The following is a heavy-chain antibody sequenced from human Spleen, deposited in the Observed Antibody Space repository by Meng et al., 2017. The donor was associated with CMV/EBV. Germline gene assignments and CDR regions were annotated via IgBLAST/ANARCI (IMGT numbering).Heavy chain of an antibody. J-gene: IGHJ4*02. CDR3: ARGKKIPYNWNYLDY. D-gene: IGHD1-20*01. CDR1: GYSSTGHY. V-gene: IGHV1-2*02. Sequence: SGYSSTGHYLHGVRRAPGQGLEWMGWINPNSGNTNYARKFQGRVTMTRNTSISTAYMELSRLRSDDTAIYYCARGKKIPYNWNYLDYWGQGALVTVSS. CDR2: INPNSGNT.